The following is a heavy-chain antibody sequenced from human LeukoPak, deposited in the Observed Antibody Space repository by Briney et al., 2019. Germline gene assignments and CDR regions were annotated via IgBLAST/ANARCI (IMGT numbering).Heavy chain of an antibody. J-gene: IGHJ6*03. Sequence: SQTLSLTCSISGDSVSSNSAAWHWIRQSPSRGLEWLGRTYYRSKWYNDYAVSVKSRITINPDTSKNQFSLQLNSVTPEDTAVYYCARDMSTSSSNYYYYYMDVWGIGTTVTVSS. V-gene: IGHV6-1*01. CDR1: GDSVSSNSAA. CDR2: TYYRSKWYN. CDR3: ARDMSTSSSNYYYYYMDV. D-gene: IGHD6-6*01.